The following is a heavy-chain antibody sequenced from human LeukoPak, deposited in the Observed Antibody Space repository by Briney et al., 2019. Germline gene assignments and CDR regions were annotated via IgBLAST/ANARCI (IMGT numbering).Heavy chain of an antibody. CDR1: GFSLSTSGVG. Sequence: SGPALVKPTQTLTLTCSFSGFSLSTSGVGVGWIRQPPGKALEWLALIHWDDDKRYSPSLKSRLTIIKDTSKNQVVLTMTNMDPVDTATYYCAHTDTAMALAYWGQGTLVTVSS. CDR2: IHWDDDK. CDR3: AHTDTAMALAY. D-gene: IGHD5-18*01. J-gene: IGHJ4*02. V-gene: IGHV2-5*02.